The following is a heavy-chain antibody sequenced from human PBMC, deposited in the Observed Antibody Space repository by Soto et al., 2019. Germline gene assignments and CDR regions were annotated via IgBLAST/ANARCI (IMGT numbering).Heavy chain of an antibody. Sequence: HPGGSLRLSCAGSGFTFSSYAMHWVRQAPGKGLEWVAVISYDGSNKYYADSVKGRFTISRDNSKNTLYLQMNSLRAEDTAVYYCARDRDGYNYVYFDYWGQGTLVTVSS. D-gene: IGHD5-12*01. CDR3: ARDRDGYNYVYFDY. CDR1: GFTFSSYA. CDR2: ISYDGSNK. V-gene: IGHV3-30-3*01. J-gene: IGHJ4*02.